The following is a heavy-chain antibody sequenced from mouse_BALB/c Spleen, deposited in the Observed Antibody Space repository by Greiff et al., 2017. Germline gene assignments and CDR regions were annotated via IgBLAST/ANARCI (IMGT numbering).Heavy chain of an antibody. V-gene: IGHV2-6-7*01. CDR3: ARNWGYYAMDY. Sequence: QVQLKESGPGLVAPSQSLSITCTVSGFSLTGYGVNWVRQPPGKGLEWLGMIWGDGSTDYNSALKSRLSISKDNSKSQVFLKMNSLQTDDTARYYCARNWGYYAMDYWGQGTSVTVSS. J-gene: IGHJ4*01. D-gene: IGHD4-1*01. CDR2: IWGDGST. CDR1: GFSLTGYG.